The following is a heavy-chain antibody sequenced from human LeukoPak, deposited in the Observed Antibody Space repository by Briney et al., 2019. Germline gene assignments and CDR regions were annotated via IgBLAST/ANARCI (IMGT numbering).Heavy chain of an antibody. CDR3: ARRYNWRAFDL. Sequence: GGSLRLSCAASGFTFSADAMNWVRQAPGKGLEWVSTINYNGGSTYYADSVEGRFTISRDNSKNTLYLQMNSLRAEDTAIYYCARRYNWRAFDLWGRGTLVTVSS. D-gene: IGHD1-20*01. CDR2: INYNGGST. V-gene: IGHV3-23*01. J-gene: IGHJ2*01. CDR1: GFTFSADA.